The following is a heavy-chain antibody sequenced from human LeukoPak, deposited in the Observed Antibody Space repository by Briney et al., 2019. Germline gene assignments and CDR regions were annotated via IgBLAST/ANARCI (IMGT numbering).Heavy chain of an antibody. CDR2: IYDSGSA. J-gene: IGHJ4*02. D-gene: IGHD3-3*01. Sequence: SETLSLTCTVSGGSTTGYYWSWIRQPPGKGLEWIGYIYDSGSASYNPSLKSRVTISADTSKNQFSLELNSVAAADTAVYFCARAMSGTRGRLDYWGQGTLVTVSS. CDR3: ARAMSGTRGRLDY. CDR1: GGSTTGYY. V-gene: IGHV4-59*01.